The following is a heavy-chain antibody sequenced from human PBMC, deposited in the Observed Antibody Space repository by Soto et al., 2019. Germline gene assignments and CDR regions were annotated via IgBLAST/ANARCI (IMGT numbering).Heavy chain of an antibody. CDR2: VSGDNGNT. D-gene: IGHD3-10*01. CDR1: GYSFTSYG. Sequence: GASVKVSCKASGYSFTSYGVSWVRQAPGQGLEWMGWVSGDNGNTQYAQKFQGRVTMTTDTSTSTAYMELRSLRSDDTAIYYCARRGVLPDYWGQGTLVTAPQ. CDR3: ARRGVLPDY. V-gene: IGHV1-18*01. J-gene: IGHJ4*02.